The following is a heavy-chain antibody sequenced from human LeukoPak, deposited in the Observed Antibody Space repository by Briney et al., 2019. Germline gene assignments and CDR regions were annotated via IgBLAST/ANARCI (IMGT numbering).Heavy chain of an antibody. Sequence: GESLKISCKGSGYSFTSYWIGWVRQAPGKGLEWVSIIYSGGATFYADSVKGRFTISRENSKNTLWLQMNSLRAEDTAVYYCARLHYDVLTGPFDYWGQGTLVTVSS. CDR2: IYSGGAT. D-gene: IGHD3-9*01. J-gene: IGHJ4*02. V-gene: IGHV3-66*04. CDR3: ARLHYDVLTGPFDY. CDR1: GYSFTSYW.